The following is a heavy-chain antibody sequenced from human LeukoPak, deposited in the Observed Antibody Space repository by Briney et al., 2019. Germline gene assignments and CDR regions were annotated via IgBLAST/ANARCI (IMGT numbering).Heavy chain of an antibody. J-gene: IGHJ4*02. CDR1: GFTSDDYT. V-gene: IGHV3-43*01. Sequence: GGSLRLSCAASGFTSDDYTMHWVRQAPGKGLEWVSLISWDGGSTYYADSVKGRFTISRDNSKNSLYLQMNSLRTEDTALYYCAKETERGFLGYWGQGTLVTVSS. CDR2: ISWDGGST. D-gene: IGHD1-26*01. CDR3: AKETERGFLGY.